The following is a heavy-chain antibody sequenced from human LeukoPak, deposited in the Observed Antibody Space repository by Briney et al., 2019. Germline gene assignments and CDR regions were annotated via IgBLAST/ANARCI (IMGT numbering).Heavy chain of an antibody. CDR2: ITAYNGNT. V-gene: IGHV1-18*01. CDR3: ARDLRGPLYSRVDWYFDL. Sequence: GASVKVSCKASGYTFTNYGISWVRQAPGQGLEWMGWITAYNGNTYYAQNLQGRVTMTTDTSTSTAYMELRRLRSDDTAVFYCARDLRGPLYSRVDWYFDLWGRGTLVTVSS. J-gene: IGHJ2*01. D-gene: IGHD2-15*01. CDR1: GYTFTNYG.